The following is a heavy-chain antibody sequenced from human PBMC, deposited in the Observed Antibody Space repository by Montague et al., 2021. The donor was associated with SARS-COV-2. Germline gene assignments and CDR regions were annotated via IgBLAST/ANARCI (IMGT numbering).Heavy chain of an antibody. CDR2: IFYSGST. CDR3: AKASRGYGGDFDS. V-gene: IGHV4-59*02. J-gene: IGHJ4*02. Sequence: SETLSLTCSVSGYSVNRNYWSWVRQPPGKGLEWLGYIFYSGSTYNPSLHSRVTMSLDTSKNHFSLSLISVTAADTAVYYCAKASRGYGGDFDSWGQGTLVIVSS. CDR1: GYSVNRNY. D-gene: IGHD4-23*01.